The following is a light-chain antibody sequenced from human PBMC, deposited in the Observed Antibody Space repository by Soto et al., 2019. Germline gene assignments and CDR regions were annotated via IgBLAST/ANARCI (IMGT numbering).Light chain of an antibody. J-gene: IGLJ2*01. CDR2: TNN. Sequence: QSVLTQPPSASGTPGQRVSISCSGSSSHIGSNTVNWYQQLPGTAPKLLIYTNNQRPSGVPDRFSGSKSGTSASLAISGLRSVDEADYYCATWDDSLNDVVFGGGIKLTVL. V-gene: IGLV1-44*01. CDR1: SSHIGSNT. CDR3: ATWDDSLNDVV.